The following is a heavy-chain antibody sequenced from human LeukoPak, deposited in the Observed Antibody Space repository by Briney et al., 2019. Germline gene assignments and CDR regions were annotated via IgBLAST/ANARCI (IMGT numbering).Heavy chain of an antibody. CDR3: TIVAGWLIDY. D-gene: IGHD3-16*01. J-gene: IGHJ4*02. CDR2: FYNSGRS. V-gene: IGHV4-59*01. Sequence: PSETLSLTCTVSDDSISDYYRGWIRQPPGKGLEWIGYFYNSGRSTYNPSLKSRVTISADTSKNHFSLKLNSVTTADTAVYYCTIVAGWLIDYWGQGTLVTVSS. CDR1: DDSISDYY.